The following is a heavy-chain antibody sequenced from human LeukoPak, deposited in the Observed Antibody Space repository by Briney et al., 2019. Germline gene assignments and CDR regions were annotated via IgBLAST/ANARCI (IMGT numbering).Heavy chain of an antibody. CDR2: IYSGGST. D-gene: IGHD3-10*01. J-gene: IGHJ4*02. Sequence: GGSLRLSCAASGFTVSSNYMSWVRQAPGKGLEWVSVIYSGGSTYYADSVKGRFTISRDNSKNTLYLQMNSLRAEDTAVYYCALRGSGSYSPTDYWGQGTLVTVSS. CDR1: GFTVSSNY. CDR3: ALRGSGSYSPTDY. V-gene: IGHV3-53*01.